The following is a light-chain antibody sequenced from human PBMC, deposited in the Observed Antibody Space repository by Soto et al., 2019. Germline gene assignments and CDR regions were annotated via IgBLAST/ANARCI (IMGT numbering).Light chain of an antibody. Sequence: QSVLTQPHSASGTPGQRVTISCSGSGSNVGSNSVNWYQQLPGTAPKLLIYSSNQRPSGVPDRFSGSKSGTSASLAISGLQSEDEADYYCAARDDTLNGAVFGGGTKLTVL. V-gene: IGLV1-44*01. CDR2: SSN. CDR3: AARDDTLNGAV. J-gene: IGLJ3*02. CDR1: GSNVGSNS.